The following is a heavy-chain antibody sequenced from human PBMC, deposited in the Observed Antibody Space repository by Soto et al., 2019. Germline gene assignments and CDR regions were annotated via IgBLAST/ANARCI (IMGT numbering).Heavy chain of an antibody. Sequence: GSLRLSCAASGFTFSSYAMSWVRQAPGKGLEWVSAISGSGGSTYYADSVKGRFTISRDNSKNTLYLQMNSLRAEDTAVYYCAKYYGDYGRYYYYYGMAVRGQGTTVTV. V-gene: IGHV3-23*01. J-gene: IGHJ6*02. CDR2: ISGSGGST. CDR1: GFTFSSYA. CDR3: AKYYGDYGRYYYYYGMAV. D-gene: IGHD4-17*01.